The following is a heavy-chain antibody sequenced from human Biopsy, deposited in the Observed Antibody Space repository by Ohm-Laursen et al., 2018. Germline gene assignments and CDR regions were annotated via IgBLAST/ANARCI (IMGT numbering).Heavy chain of an antibody. Sequence: GSLRLSCSASGFTFNSHEMNWVRQAPGKGLAWVSYITGSSSTIYYADSVKGRFTISRDNAKNSLYLQMNSLRAEDTAVYYCTRLAYYYYYGMDVWGQGTTVTVSS. J-gene: IGHJ6*02. CDR1: GFTFNSHE. V-gene: IGHV3-48*03. CDR2: ITGSSSTI. D-gene: IGHD2-21*01. CDR3: TRLAYYYYYGMDV.